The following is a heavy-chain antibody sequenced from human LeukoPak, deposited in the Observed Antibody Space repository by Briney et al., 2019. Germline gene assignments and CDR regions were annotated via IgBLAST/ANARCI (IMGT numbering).Heavy chain of an antibody. J-gene: IGHJ4*02. CDR2: IYTSGST. CDR3: AMAFYDILTGYYFDS. CDR1: GGSISSGSYY. D-gene: IGHD3-9*01. V-gene: IGHV4-61*02. Sequence: SETLSLTCTVSGGSISSGSYYWSWIRQPAGKGLEWIGRIYTSGSTNYNPSIKSRASISVDTTKNQSSLKLSSVTAADTAVYYCAMAFYDILTGYYFDSWGQGTLLTVSS.